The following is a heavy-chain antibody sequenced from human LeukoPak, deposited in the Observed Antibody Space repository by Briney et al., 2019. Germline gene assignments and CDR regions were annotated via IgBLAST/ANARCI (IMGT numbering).Heavy chain of an antibody. CDR3: ARDWGGIAAAGNWFDP. J-gene: IGHJ5*02. CDR2: IYYSGST. CDR1: GGSISSYY. D-gene: IGHD6-13*01. Sequence: SETLSLTCTVSGGSISSYYWSWIRQPAGKGLEWIGYIYYSGSTNYNPSLKSRVTISVDTSKNQFSLNLSSVTAADTAVYYCARDWGGIAAAGNWFDPWGQGTLVTVSS. V-gene: IGHV4-59*12.